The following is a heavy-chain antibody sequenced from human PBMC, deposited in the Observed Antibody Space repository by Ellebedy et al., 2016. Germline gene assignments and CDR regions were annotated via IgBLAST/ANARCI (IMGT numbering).Heavy chain of an antibody. V-gene: IGHV4-30-4*01. CDR3: ARGDEEFYYFDY. Sequence: SETLSLXXTVSGGSISSYYWSWIRQPPGKGLEWIGYIYYSGSTYYNPSLKSRVTISVDTSKNQFSLKLSSVTAADTAVYYCARGDEEFYYFDYWGQGTLVTVSS. CDR1: GGSISSYY. J-gene: IGHJ4*02. CDR2: IYYSGST. D-gene: IGHD2/OR15-2a*01.